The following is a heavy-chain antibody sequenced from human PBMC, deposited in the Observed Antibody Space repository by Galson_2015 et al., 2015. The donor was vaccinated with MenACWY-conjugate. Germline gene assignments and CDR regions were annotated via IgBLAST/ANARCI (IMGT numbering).Heavy chain of an antibody. D-gene: IGHD2-2*01. CDR3: ARDMPGCFMPDF. V-gene: IGHV3-23*01. Sequence: SLRLSCAPSGFTFSSHAMNWVRQAPGEGLKWVSSITTTGETAYYADSVKGRFTISRDTSKNTVYLQMNSLRADDTAIYYCARDMPGCFMPDFWGQGTLVTVSS. CDR1: GFTFSSHA. CDR2: ITTTGETA. J-gene: IGHJ4*02.